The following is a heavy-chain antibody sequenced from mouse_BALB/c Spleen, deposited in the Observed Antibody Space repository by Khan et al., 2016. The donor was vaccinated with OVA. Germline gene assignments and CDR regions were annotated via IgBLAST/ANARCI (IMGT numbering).Heavy chain of an antibody. J-gene: IGHJ2*01. CDR1: GYSITSDYA. Sequence: EVKLLESGPGLVKPSQSLSLTCTVTGYSITSDYAWNWIRQFPGNKLEGMGYISYSGRTSYNPSLKRRISITRDTSKNQFFLQLNSVTTEDTATYYCARSVTITTVVATDFDYWGQGTTLTVSS. V-gene: IGHV3-2*02. D-gene: IGHD1-1*01. CDR3: ARSVTITTVVATDFDY. CDR2: ISYSGRT.